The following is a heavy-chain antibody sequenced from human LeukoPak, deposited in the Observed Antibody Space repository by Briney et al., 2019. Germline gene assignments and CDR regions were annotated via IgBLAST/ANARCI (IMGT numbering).Heavy chain of an antibody. Sequence: PGGSLRLSCAASGFTFSSSWMYWVRQAPGKGLVWVSRINSYESITTYADSVKGRFTISRDNAKNTLYPHMNSLRSEDTAVYYYARGLVPGFLYYWGQGTPVTVSS. D-gene: IGHD2/OR15-2a*01. CDR2: INSYESIT. V-gene: IGHV3-74*01. J-gene: IGHJ4*02. CDR1: GFTFSSSW. CDR3: ARGLVPGFLYY.